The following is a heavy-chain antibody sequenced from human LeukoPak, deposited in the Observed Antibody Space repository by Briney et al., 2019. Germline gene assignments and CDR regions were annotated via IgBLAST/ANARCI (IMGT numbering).Heavy chain of an antibody. CDR3: AKGYYFDY. CDR2: ISYDGSNK. CDR1: GFTFSSYG. J-gene: IGHJ4*02. V-gene: IGHV3-30*18. Sequence: GGSLRLSCAASGFTFSSYGMHWVRQAPGKGLEWVAVISYDGSNKYYADSVKGRFTISRDNSKNTLYLQMNSLRAEDAAVYYCAKGYYFDYWGQGTLVTVSS.